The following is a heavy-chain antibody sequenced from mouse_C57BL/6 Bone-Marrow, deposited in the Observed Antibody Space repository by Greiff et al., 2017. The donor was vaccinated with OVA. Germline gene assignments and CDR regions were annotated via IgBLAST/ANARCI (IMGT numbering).Heavy chain of an antibody. J-gene: IGHJ4*01. D-gene: IGHD1-1*01. Sequence: EVKVEESGGGLVKPGGSLKLSCAASGFTFSSYAMSWVRQTPEKRLEWVATLSDGGSYTYYPDNVKGRFTISRDNAKNNLYLQMSHLKSEDTAMYYCARGYYSYAMDYWGQGTSVTVSS. V-gene: IGHV5-4*03. CDR1: GFTFSSYA. CDR2: LSDGGSYT. CDR3: ARGYYSYAMDY.